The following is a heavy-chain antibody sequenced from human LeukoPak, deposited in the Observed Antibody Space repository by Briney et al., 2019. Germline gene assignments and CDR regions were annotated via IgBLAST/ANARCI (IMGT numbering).Heavy chain of an antibody. CDR3: ARDATYYYGSGSYYI. J-gene: IGHJ4*02. V-gene: IGHV1-2*02. Sequence: ASVKVSCKASGYTFTGYYMRWVRQAPGQGLEWMGWINPNSGGKNYAQKFQGGVTMTRDTSISTAYMELSRLRSDDTAVYYCARDATYYYGSGSYYIWGQGTLVTVSS. CDR1: GYTFTGYY. D-gene: IGHD3-10*01. CDR2: INPNSGGK.